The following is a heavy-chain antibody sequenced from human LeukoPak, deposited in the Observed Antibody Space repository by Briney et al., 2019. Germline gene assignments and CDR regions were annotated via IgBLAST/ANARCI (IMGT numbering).Heavy chain of an antibody. CDR2: IYHSGST. CDR1: GGSISSGGYY. Sequence: SQTLSLTYTVSGGSISSGGYYWSWIRQPPGKGLEWIGYIYHSGSTYYNPSLKSRVTISVDRSKNQFSLKLSSVTAADTAVYYCARERGQLLSRYTDVWGKGTTVTVSS. V-gene: IGHV4-30-2*01. D-gene: IGHD2-2*01. J-gene: IGHJ6*03. CDR3: ARERGQLLSRYTDV.